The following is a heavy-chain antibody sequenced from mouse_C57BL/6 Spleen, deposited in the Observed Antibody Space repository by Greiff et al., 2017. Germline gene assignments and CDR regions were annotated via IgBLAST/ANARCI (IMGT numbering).Heavy chain of an antibody. CDR2: INPSNGGT. J-gene: IGHJ4*01. D-gene: IGHD1-1*01. Sequence: QVQLQQPGTELVKPGASVKLSCKASGYTFTSYWMHWVKQRPGQGLEWIGNINPSNGGTNYNEEFKSKATLTVDKSSSTAYLQLSSLTSEDSAVYYCARTPTVVAPYAMDYWGQGTSVTVSS. CDR3: ARTPTVVAPYAMDY. CDR1: GYTFTSYW. V-gene: IGHV1-53*01.